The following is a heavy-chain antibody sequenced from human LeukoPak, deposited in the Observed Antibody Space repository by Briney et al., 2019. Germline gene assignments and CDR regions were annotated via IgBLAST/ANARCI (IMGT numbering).Heavy chain of an antibody. D-gene: IGHD6-19*01. CDR2: IFQSVST. CDR1: GYSISGGYY. Sequence: SETLSLTCTVSGYSISGGYYWGWIRPPPGKGLEGIGTIFQSVSTYYNPSLKSRVTTSVDTSKNQFSLKLSTLTAADTAVYYCARNNSNGFDFWSQGTLVTVSS. J-gene: IGHJ4*02. V-gene: IGHV4-38-2*02. CDR3: ARNNSNGFDF.